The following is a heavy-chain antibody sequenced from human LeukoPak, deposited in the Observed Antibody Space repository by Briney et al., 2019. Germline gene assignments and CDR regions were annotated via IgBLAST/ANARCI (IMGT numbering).Heavy chain of an antibody. Sequence: HPGRSLRLSCAASGFTFSSYGMHWVRQAPGKGLEWVSAISGSGGSTYYADSVKGRFTISRDNSKNTLYLQMNSLRAEDTAVYYCAKPDYYGSGINYYFDYWGQGTLVTVSS. V-gene: IGHV3-23*01. CDR2: ISGSGGST. D-gene: IGHD3-10*01. CDR1: GFTFSSYG. CDR3: AKPDYYGSGINYYFDY. J-gene: IGHJ4*02.